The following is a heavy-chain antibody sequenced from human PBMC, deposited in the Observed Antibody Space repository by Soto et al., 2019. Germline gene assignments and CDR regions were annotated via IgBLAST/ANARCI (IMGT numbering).Heavy chain of an antibody. CDR2: ISYDGSNK. CDR1: GFTFSSYG. D-gene: IGHD4-4*01. V-gene: IGHV3-30*18. Sequence: QVQLVESGGGVVQPGRSLRLSCAASGFTFSSYGMHWLRQAPGKGLEWVAVISYDGSNKYYADSVKGRFTISRDNSKNTLYLQMNSLRAEDTAVYYCAKDRLASEATVTTVGYYYGMDVWGQGTTVTVSS. CDR3: AKDRLASEATVTTVGYYYGMDV. J-gene: IGHJ6*02.